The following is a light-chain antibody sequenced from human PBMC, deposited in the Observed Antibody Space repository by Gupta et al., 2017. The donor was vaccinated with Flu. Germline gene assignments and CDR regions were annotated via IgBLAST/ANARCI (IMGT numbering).Light chain of an antibody. Sequence: EIVLTPSPGTLSLSPGERATPPCRASQSVSSSYLAWYQQKPGQAPRLLIYGASSRATGIPDRFSGSGSGTDFTLTISRLEPEDFAVYYCQQYGSSPRTFGQGTKVEIK. J-gene: IGKJ1*01. CDR1: QSVSSSY. CDR2: GAS. CDR3: QQYGSSPRT. V-gene: IGKV3-20*01.